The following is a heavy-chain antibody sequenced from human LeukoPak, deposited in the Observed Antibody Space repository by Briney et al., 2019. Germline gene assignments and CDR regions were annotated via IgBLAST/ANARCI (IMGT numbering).Heavy chain of an antibody. D-gene: IGHD2-8*01. V-gene: IGHV1-8*03. J-gene: IGHJ5*02. CDR3: ARGKELGYCTNGVYPNWFDP. CDR2: MNPNSGST. CDR1: GYTFTSYD. Sequence: ASVKVSCKASGYTFTSYDINWVRQATGQGLEWMGWMNPNSGSTGYAQKFQGRVTFTRNTSISTAYMELSSLRSEDTAVYYCARGKELGYCTNGVYPNWFDPWGQGTPVTVSS.